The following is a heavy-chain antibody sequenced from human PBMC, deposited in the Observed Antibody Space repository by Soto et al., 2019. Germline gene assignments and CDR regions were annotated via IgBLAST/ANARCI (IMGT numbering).Heavy chain of an antibody. CDR1: GFTFSSYW. D-gene: IGHD3-3*01. CDR2: IKQDGSEK. Sequence: PGGSLRLSCAASGFTFSSYWMSWVRQAPGKGLEWVANIKQDGSEKYYVDSVKGRFTISRDNAKNSLYLQMNSLRAEDTAVYYCARDEVPASGYYMRDDYYYMDVWGKGTTVTVSS. CDR3: ARDEVPASGYYMRDDYYYMDV. J-gene: IGHJ6*03. V-gene: IGHV3-7*01.